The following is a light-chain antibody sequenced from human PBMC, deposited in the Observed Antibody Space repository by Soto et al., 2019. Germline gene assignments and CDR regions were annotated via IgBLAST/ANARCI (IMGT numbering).Light chain of an antibody. V-gene: IGKV3-15*01. J-gene: IGKJ1*01. CDR3: QQYNNWPRT. CDR2: GAF. CDR1: QSVSAN. Sequence: ETVMTQSPATLSVSPGERETISCRASQSVSANLAWYQQKPGQAPRLLIYGAFTRATDIPARFSGSGSGTEFTLTISRLQSEDSAVYYCQQYNNWPRTFGQGTKV.